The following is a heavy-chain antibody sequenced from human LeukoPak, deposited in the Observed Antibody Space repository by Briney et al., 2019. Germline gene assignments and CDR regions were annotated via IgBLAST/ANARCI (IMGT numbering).Heavy chain of an antibody. Sequence: PSETLSLTCTVCGGSIRSSFYYWGWIRQPPGKGLEWIGSIYDSGSTYYNPSLKSRVTISVDTSKNQFSLKLSSVTAADTAVYYCARHSYSSSWFDYWGQGTLVTVSS. CDR2: IYDSGST. J-gene: IGHJ4*02. CDR3: ARHSYSSSWFDY. V-gene: IGHV4-39*01. CDR1: GGSIRSSFYY. D-gene: IGHD6-13*01.